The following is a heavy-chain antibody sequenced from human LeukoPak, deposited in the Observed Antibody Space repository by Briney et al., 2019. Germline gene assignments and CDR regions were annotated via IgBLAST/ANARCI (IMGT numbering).Heavy chain of an antibody. CDR1: GGSISSNAYY. J-gene: IGHJ4*02. CDR2: IYSSVST. D-gene: IGHD3-22*01. CDR3: VTYYYGSSAPKRNY. V-gene: IGHV4-39*07. Sequence: PSETLSLTCTVSGGSISSNAYYWAWIRQPPGKGLAWIGSIYSSVSTYYNPSLRSRVTISGDTSKKQFSLKLSSVTAADTAVYYCVTYYYGSSAPKRNYWGQGILVTVSS.